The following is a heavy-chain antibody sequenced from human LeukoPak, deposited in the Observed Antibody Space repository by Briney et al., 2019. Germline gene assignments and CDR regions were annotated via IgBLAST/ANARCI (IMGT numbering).Heavy chain of an antibody. CDR3: ARHRLGIRDFDY. D-gene: IGHD1-26*01. CDR2: KYARGSS. CDR1: GGSISNYY. V-gene: IGHV4-4*07. Sequence: SETLSLTCTVSGGSISNYYWSWIRQPAGKGLEWIGRKYARGSSNYNPPVQSRVTMSVDTSKNQFSLKLRSVTAADTAVYYCARHRLGIRDFDYWGQGTLVTVSS. J-gene: IGHJ4*02.